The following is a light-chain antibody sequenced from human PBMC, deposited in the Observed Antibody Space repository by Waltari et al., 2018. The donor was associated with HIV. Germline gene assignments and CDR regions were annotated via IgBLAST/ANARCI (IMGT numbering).Light chain of an antibody. J-gene: IGLJ1*01. Sequence: QSALTQPASVSGSPGPSITISCTGTSSAAGGYNYFPWYQQHPGKAPKRMIYDVSNRPSGVSNRFSGSKSGNTASLTISGLQAEDEADYYCSSYTSSSPYVFGTGTKVTVL. V-gene: IGLV2-14*03. CDR2: DVS. CDR1: SSAAGGYNY. CDR3: SSYTSSSPYV.